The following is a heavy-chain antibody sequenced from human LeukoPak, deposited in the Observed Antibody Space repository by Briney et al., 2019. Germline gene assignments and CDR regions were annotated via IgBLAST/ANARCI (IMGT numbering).Heavy chain of an antibody. V-gene: IGHV4-61*02. D-gene: IGHD4-11*01. Sequence: SETLSLTCSVSGVSISSGDYYWSWIRQAAGKGLEWIGRIYTSGSTNYNPSLKSRVTISIDTSKSQFSLKLSSVTAADTAVYYCARDYSGSSYFDYWGQGILVTVSS. CDR2: IYTSGST. CDR1: GVSISSGDYY. CDR3: ARDYSGSSYFDY. J-gene: IGHJ4*02.